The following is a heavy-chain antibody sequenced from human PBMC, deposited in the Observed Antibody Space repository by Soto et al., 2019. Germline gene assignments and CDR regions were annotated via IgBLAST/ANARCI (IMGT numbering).Heavy chain of an antibody. CDR1: GFTFSSYW. CDR2: IKQDGSEK. V-gene: IGHV3-7*03. Sequence: GGSLRLCCGASGFTFSSYWMSWVRQAPGKGLEWVANIKQDGSEKYYVDSVKGRFTISRDNAKNSLYLQMNSLRAEDTAVYYCARDGGEDDGDYVAFDIWGQGTMVTVSS. CDR3: ARDGGEDDGDYVAFDI. D-gene: IGHD4-17*01. J-gene: IGHJ3*02.